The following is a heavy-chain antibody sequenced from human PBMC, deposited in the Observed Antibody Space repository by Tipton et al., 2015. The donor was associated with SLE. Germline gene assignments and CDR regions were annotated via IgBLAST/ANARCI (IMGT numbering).Heavy chain of an antibody. Sequence: TLSLTCTVSGGSISSGDYFWSWIRQHPGRGLEWIGCISDSGDTYYNPSLKSRLTMSVDTSENRFSLKLSSVTAADTAVYFCTRGPVGSGYYSSSDAFDFWGQGPMVTVSS. CDR3: TRGPVGSGYYSSSDAFDF. CDR2: ISDSGDT. V-gene: IGHV4-30-4*01. CDR1: GGSISSGDYF. J-gene: IGHJ3*01. D-gene: IGHD3-22*01.